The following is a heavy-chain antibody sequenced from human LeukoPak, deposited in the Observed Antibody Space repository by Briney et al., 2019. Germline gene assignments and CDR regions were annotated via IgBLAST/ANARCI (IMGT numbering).Heavy chain of an antibody. Sequence: SETLSLTCTVSGGSISSSSYYWGWIRQPPGKGLEWIGSIYYSGSTSYNPSLKSRLTILVDTSKNQFSLKLSSVTAADTAVYYCARTPSYGLAVGAFDNWGQGTRVTVSP. V-gene: IGHV4-39*07. CDR2: IYYSGST. CDR1: GGSISSSSYY. CDR3: ARTPSYGLAVGAFDN. J-gene: IGHJ3*02. D-gene: IGHD3-16*01.